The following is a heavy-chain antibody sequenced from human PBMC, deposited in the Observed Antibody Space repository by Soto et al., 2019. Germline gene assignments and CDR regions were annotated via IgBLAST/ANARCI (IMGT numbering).Heavy chain of an antibody. Sequence: GESLKISCQASGYSFTTYWISWVRQMPGKGLECMGRIDPTDSYTDYGPSFEGHVTMSVDRSINTAYLEWSSLKASDSAMYYCARLTLAHDSSGSPMYYFDYWGPGTLVTVSS. CDR3: ARLTLAHDSSGSPMYYFDY. D-gene: IGHD3-22*01. CDR2: IDPTDSYT. V-gene: IGHV5-10-1*01. CDR1: GYSFTTYW. J-gene: IGHJ4*02.